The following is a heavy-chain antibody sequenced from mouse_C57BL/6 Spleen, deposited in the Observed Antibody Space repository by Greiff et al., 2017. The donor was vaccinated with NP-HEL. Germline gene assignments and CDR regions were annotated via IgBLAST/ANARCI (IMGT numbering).Heavy chain of an antibody. CDR1: GYSITSGYY. CDR2: ISYDGSN. D-gene: IGHD1-1*01. Sequence: EESGPGLVKPSQSLSLTCSVTGYSITSGYYWNWIRQFPGNKLEWMGYISYDGSNNYNPSLKNRISITRDTSKNQFFLKLNSVTTEDTATYYCARTYGSSYGYFDVWGTGTTVTVSS. V-gene: IGHV3-6*01. J-gene: IGHJ1*03. CDR3: ARTYGSSYGYFDV.